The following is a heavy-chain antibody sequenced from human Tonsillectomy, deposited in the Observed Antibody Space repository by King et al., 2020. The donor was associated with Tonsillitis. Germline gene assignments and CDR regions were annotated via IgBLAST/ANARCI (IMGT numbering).Heavy chain of an antibody. CDR1: GFTFSNAW. V-gene: IGHV3-15*01. J-gene: IGHJ4*02. CDR2: IKTKTDGETT. D-gene: IGHD4/OR15-4a*01. CDR3: ATGSWCCFDY. Sequence: QLVQSGGGLVQPGGSLRLSCAASGFTFSNAWMSWVRQAPGKGLEWVGRIKTKTDGETTDYAAPVKGRFTISRDDSKNTLYLQMNSLKTEDTAVYYCATGSWCCFDYWGQGTLVSVSS.